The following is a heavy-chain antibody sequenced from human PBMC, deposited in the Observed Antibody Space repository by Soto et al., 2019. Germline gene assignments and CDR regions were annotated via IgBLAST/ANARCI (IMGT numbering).Heavy chain of an antibody. CDR3: AKGKSSNYVSHAFDV. D-gene: IGHD3-10*02. CDR1: GFNFNTYA. Sequence: GGSLRLSCAASGFNFNTYAMSWVRQAPGKGLEWVSGISGGGGSIHYVDSVKGRFTISRDNSKNTLYLQMNSLRGEDTAVYYCAKGKSSNYVSHAFDVWGQGTMVTVSS. CDR2: ISGGGGSI. J-gene: IGHJ3*01. V-gene: IGHV3-23*01.